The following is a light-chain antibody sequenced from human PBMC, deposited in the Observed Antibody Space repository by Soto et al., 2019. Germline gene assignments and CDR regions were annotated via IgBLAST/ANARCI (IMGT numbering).Light chain of an antibody. CDR1: SSDVGGFNY. Sequence: QSVLTQPASVSGSPGQSITISCTGTSSDVGGFNYVSWYQQHPGKAPKLMIYDVTNRPSGVSYRCSGSKSGNTASLTISGLRAEDEADYYCNSYTSSSTYVFGTGTKSPS. V-gene: IGLV2-14*03. J-gene: IGLJ1*01. CDR3: NSYTSSSTYV. CDR2: DVT.